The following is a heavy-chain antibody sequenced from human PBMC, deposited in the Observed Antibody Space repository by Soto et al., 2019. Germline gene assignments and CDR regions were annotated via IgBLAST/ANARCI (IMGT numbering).Heavy chain of an antibody. CDR2: ISGSGGSP. CDR3: AKATYYPGSGRQLPLLYYYMDV. J-gene: IGHJ6*03. Sequence: GGSLRLSCAASGFTFSNFAMSWVRQAPGKGLEWVSAISGSGGSPYYADAVKGRFTISRDNSRNTLYLHMNSLRAEDTAVYYCAKATYYPGSGRQLPLLYYYMDVWGKGTTVTVSS. D-gene: IGHD3-10*01. CDR1: GFTFSNFA. V-gene: IGHV3-23*01.